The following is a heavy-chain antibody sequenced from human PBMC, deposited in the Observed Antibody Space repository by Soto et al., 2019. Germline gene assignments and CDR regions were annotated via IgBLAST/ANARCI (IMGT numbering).Heavy chain of an antibody. V-gene: IGHV4-30-4*01. CDR1: GGSISSGDYY. J-gene: IGHJ4*02. D-gene: IGHD4-4*01. CDR3: ARFLLPLQCFDY. Sequence: LCGGSISSGDYYWSWIRQPPGKGLEWIGYIYYSGSTYYNPSLKSRVTISVDTSKNQFSLKLSSVTAADTAVYYCARFLLPLQCFDYWGQGTLVTVSS. CDR2: IYYSGST.